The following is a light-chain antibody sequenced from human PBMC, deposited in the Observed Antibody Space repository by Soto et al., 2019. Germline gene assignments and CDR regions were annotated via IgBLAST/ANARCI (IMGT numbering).Light chain of an antibody. CDR3: QSYDTSLGFV. J-gene: IGLJ1*01. V-gene: IGLV1-40*01. CDR2: GNI. Sequence: QLVLTQPPSVSGAPGQRVTFSCFGSSSNIGADYDVHWYQQLPGTAPKLLIYGNINRPSGVPDRFSGSKSGASAALAITGLQPEDEADYYCQSYDTSLGFVFGTGTKVTVL. CDR1: SSNIGADYD.